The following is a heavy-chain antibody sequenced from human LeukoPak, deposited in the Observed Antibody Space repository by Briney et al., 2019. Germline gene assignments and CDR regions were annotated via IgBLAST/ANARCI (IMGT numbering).Heavy chain of an antibody. J-gene: IGHJ4*02. V-gene: IGHV5-51*01. CDR2: IYPGDSDT. CDR1: GYSFTSYW. Sequence: GESLKISCKGSGYSFTSYWIGWVRQMPGKGLEWMGIIYPGDSDTSYSPSFQGQVTISADKSISTAYLQWSSLKASDTAMYYCARQYDEEYQLLGPFDYWGQGTLVTVSS. CDR3: ARQYDEEYQLLGPFDY. D-gene: IGHD2-2*01.